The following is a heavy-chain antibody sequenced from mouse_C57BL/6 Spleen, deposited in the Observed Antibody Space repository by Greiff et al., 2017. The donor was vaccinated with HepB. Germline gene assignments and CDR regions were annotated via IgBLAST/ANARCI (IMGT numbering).Heavy chain of an antibody. D-gene: IGHD3-2*02. Sequence: EVQVVESGGDLVKPGGSLKLSCAASGFTFSSYGMSWVRQTPDKRLEWVATISSGGSYTYYQDSVKGRFTISRDNAKNTLYLQMSSLKSEDTAMYYWARQRDSSGPYFDYWGQGTTLTVSS. CDR1: GFTFSSYG. J-gene: IGHJ2*01. CDR2: ISSGGSYT. CDR3: ARQRDSSGPYFDY. V-gene: IGHV5-6*01.